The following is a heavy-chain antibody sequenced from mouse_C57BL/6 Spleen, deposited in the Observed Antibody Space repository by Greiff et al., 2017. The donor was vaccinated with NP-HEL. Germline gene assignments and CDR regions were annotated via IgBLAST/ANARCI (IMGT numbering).Heavy chain of an antibody. CDR1: GYTFTSYW. D-gene: IGHD1-1*02. CDR3: ARAHMVGAFDY. Sequence: QVQLQQSGAELVMPGASVKLSCKASGYTFTSYWMHWVKQRPGQGLEWIGEIDPSDSYTNYNQKFKGKSTLTVDKSSSTAYMQLSSLTSEDSAVYYCARAHMVGAFDYWGQGTTLTVSS. J-gene: IGHJ2*01. V-gene: IGHV1-69*01. CDR2: IDPSDSYT.